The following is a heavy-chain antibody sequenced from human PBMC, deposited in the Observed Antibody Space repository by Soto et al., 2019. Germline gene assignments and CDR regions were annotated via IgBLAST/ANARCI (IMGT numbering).Heavy chain of an antibody. Sequence: QVQLQQWGAGLLKPSETLSLTCAVYGGSFSGYYWSWIRQPPGKGLEWIGEINHSGSNNYNPSPKSRVTLPVDTYKNQFARKLSSVPAADTAVYYCARGRHRDSGYYYYYYMDVWGNGTTVTVSS. V-gene: IGHV4-34*01. CDR1: GGSFSGYY. D-gene: IGHD5-12*01. CDR2: INHSGSN. J-gene: IGHJ6*03. CDR3: ARGRHRDSGYYYYYYMDV.